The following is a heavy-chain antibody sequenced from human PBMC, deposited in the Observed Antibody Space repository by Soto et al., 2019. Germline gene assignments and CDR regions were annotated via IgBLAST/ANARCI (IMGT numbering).Heavy chain of an antibody. Sequence: QMQLVESGGGVIQTGRSLRLSCAASGFTFRSYGIHWVRQAPGKGLEWVELIWFDGSKKYYVDSVKGRFAVSRDNSKNTLYLQMNSLRVEDTAVYYCARDRLVPYGYGMDVWGQGTTVTVSS. D-gene: IGHD2-2*01. CDR3: ARDRLVPYGYGMDV. CDR2: IWFDGSKK. V-gene: IGHV3-33*01. CDR1: GFTFRSYG. J-gene: IGHJ6*02.